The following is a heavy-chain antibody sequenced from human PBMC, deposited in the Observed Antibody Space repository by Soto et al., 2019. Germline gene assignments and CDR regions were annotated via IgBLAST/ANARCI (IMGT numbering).Heavy chain of an antibody. V-gene: IGHV1-18*01. J-gene: IGHJ6*02. CDR2: ISAYNGNT. Sequence: VASVKVSCKASGYTFTSYGISWVRQAPGQGLEWMGWISAYNGNTNYAQKLQGRATMTTDTSARTAYMELRSLRSDDTAVYYCARVGPQLVIPYGDYDGRYYYYYYGMDVWGQGTTVTVSS. CDR3: ARVGPQLVIPYGDYDGRYYYYYYGMDV. D-gene: IGHD4-17*01. CDR1: GYTFTSYG.